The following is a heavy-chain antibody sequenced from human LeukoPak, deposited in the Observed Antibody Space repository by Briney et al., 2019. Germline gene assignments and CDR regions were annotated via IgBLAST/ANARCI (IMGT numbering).Heavy chain of an antibody. J-gene: IGHJ4*02. CDR3: ARGLRWLQSYYFDY. CDR2: INHSGST. D-gene: IGHD5-24*01. V-gene: IGHV4-34*01. Sequence: PSETLSLTCAVYGGSFSGYYWSWIRQPPGKRLEWIGEINHSGSTNYNPSLKSRVTISVDTSKNQFSLKLSSVTAADTAVYYCARGLRWLQSYYFDYWGQGTLVTVSS. CDR1: GGSFSGYY.